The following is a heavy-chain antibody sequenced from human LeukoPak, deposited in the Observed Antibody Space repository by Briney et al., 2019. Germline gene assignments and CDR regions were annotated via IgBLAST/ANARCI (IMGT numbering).Heavy chain of an antibody. CDR3: AKKAQYNGNYPLDY. CDR1: GFTFTSYS. D-gene: IGHD1-26*01. J-gene: IGHJ4*02. V-gene: IGHV3-23*01. CDR2: TSDRGDYT. Sequence: GGSLRLSCAASGFTFTSYSMSWVCQAPGKGLEWVSGTSDRGDYTYYADSVKGRFTISRDNSKNTLYLQMNSLRAEDTALYFCAKKAQYNGNYPLDYWGQGTLVTVSS.